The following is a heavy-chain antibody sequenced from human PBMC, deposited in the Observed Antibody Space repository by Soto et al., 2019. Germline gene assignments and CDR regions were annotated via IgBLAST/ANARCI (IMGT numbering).Heavy chain of an antibody. Sequence: ASVKGSCKASGYTFTSYGISWVRQAPGQGLEWMGWISAYNGNTNYAQKLQGRVTMTTDTSTSTAYMELRSLRSDDTAVYYCARDHTYYDFWSGTLYPYYYYMDVWGKGTTVTVSS. CDR2: ISAYNGNT. V-gene: IGHV1-18*01. D-gene: IGHD3-3*01. CDR3: ARDHTYYDFWSGTLYPYYYYMDV. CDR1: GYTFTSYG. J-gene: IGHJ6*03.